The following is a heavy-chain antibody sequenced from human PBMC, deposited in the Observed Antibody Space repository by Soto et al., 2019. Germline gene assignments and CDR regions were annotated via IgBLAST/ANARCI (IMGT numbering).Heavy chain of an antibody. CDR2: IYYSGST. Sequence: QVQLQESGPGLVKPSETLSLTCTVSGGSISSYYWSWIRQPPGKGLEWIGYIYYSGSTNYNPSLKSRVTISGDTSKNQFSLKLSSVPAADTAVYYCASQVGGWAPWYFDYWGQGTLVTVSS. CDR3: ASQVGGWAPWYFDY. D-gene: IGHD6-19*01. V-gene: IGHV4-59*08. J-gene: IGHJ4*02. CDR1: GGSISSYY.